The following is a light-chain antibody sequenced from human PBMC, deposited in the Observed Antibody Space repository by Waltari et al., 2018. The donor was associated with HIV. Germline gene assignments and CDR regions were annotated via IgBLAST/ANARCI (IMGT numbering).Light chain of an antibody. CDR3: QSYDSSLSGWV. Sequence: QSVLTQPPSVSGAPGQRVTISCTGSSSNIGTGYDIHWYQQLPGTAPKLLIYGNYNRPSGVPDRFSGSKSGTSASLAITGLQAEDEADYYCQSYDSSLSGWVFGGGTKLTVL. CDR1: SSNIGTGYD. CDR2: GNY. V-gene: IGLV1-40*01. J-gene: IGLJ3*02.